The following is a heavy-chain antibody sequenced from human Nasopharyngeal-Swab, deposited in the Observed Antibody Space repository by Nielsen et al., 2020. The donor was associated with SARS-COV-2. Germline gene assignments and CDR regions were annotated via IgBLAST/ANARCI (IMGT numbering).Heavy chain of an antibody. V-gene: IGHV3-30-3*01. D-gene: IGHD4-11*01. CDR1: GFTFSNYA. J-gene: IGHJ6*02. CDR2: ISYDGSNK. CDR3: ARDFTVTTSLSPYYYYGMDV. Sequence: GESLKISCAASGFTFSNYAIHWVRQAPGKGLEWVTVISYDGSNKYYADSVKGRFTISRDNSKNTLYLQMNSLRSEDTAVYYCARDFTVTTSLSPYYYYGMDVWGQGTTVTVSS.